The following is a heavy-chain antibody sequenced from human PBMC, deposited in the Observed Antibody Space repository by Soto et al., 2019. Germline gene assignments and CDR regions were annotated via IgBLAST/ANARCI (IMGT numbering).Heavy chain of an antibody. CDR3: ARDGSLGYDILTGYYYYYYMDV. Sequence: QVQLVESGGGLVKPGGSLRLSCAASGFTFSDYYMSWIRQAPGKGLEWVSYISSSGSTIYYADSVKGRFTISRDNANNSLYLQMNSLRAEDTAVYYCARDGSLGYDILTGYYYYYYMDVWGKGTTVTVSS. D-gene: IGHD3-9*01. CDR1: GFTFSDYY. V-gene: IGHV3-11*01. J-gene: IGHJ6*03. CDR2: ISSSGSTI.